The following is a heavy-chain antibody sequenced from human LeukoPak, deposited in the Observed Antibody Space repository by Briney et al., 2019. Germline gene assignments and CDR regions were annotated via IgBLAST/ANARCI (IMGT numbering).Heavy chain of an antibody. J-gene: IGHJ6*03. V-gene: IGHV1-69*05. D-gene: IGHD3-10*01. CDR2: IIPIFGTA. CDR3: ARSITMVRGVQYYYYYYMDV. CDR1: GGTFSSYA. Sequence: SVKVSCKASGGTFSSYAISWVRQAPGQGLEWMGGIIPIFGTANYAQKFQGRVTITTDESTSTAYMELSSLRSEDTAVYYCARSITMVRGVQYYYYYYMDVWGKGTTVTVSS.